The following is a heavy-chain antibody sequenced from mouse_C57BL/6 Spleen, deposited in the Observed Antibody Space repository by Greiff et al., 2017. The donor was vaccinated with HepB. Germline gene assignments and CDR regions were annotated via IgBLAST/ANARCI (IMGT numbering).Heavy chain of an antibody. CDR2: INYGGSST. CDR1: GFTFSDYY. D-gene: IGHD3-3*01. CDR3: AREGGDSYYFDD. J-gene: IGHJ2*01. Sequence: EVMLVESEGGLVQPGSSMKLSCTASGFTFSDYYMAWVRQVPEKGLEWVANINYGGSSTYYLDSLKSRFIISRDNAKNMLYLQMSSLKSEDTATYYCAREGGDSYYFDDWGQGTTLTVSS. V-gene: IGHV5-16*01.